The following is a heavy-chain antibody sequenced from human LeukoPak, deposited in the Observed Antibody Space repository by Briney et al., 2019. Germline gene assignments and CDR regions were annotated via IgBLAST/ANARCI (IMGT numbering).Heavy chain of an antibody. Sequence: TGGSLRLSCAASGFTVSSNYMSWVRQAPGKGLVWVSVIYSGGSTYYAGSVKGRFTISRDNSKNTLYLQMNSLRAEDTAVYYCASPGRVQQQLWDYYYGMDVWGQGTTVTVSS. CDR3: ASPGRVQQQLWDYYYGMDV. CDR2: IYSGGST. J-gene: IGHJ6*02. D-gene: IGHD6-13*01. V-gene: IGHV3-53*01. CDR1: GFTVSSNY.